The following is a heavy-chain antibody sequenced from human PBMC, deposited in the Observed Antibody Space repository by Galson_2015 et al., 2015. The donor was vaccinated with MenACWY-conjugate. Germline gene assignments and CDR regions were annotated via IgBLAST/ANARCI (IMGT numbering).Heavy chain of an antibody. Sequence: SVKVSCKASGGTFSSYAISWVRQAPGQGLEWMGGIIPIFGTANYAQKFQGRVTITADESTSTAYMELSSLRSEDTAVYYCARDDYGNHSTRFDYWGQGTLVTVSS. D-gene: IGHD4-17*01. V-gene: IGHV1-69*13. CDR2: IIPIFGTA. J-gene: IGHJ4*02. CDR1: GGTFSSYA. CDR3: ARDDYGNHSTRFDY.